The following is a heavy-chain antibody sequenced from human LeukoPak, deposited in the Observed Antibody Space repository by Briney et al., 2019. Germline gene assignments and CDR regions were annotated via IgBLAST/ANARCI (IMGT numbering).Heavy chain of an antibody. D-gene: IGHD2-21*02. CDR2: ISSGGTYR. CDR1: GFTFDTFT. CDR3: ARQEDLVVVTTVMALIEC. V-gene: IGHV3-21*01. J-gene: IGHJ4*02. Sequence: PGGSLRLPCAASGFTFDTFTMDWVRQAPGKGLEWVSSISSGGTYRDYADSVKGRFTISRDNDRRTLFLQMSSLRPEDTALYYCARQEDLVVVTTVMALIECCGQGTLVTVSS.